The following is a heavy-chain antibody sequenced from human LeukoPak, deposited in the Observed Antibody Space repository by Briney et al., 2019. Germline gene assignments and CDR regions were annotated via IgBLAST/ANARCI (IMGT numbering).Heavy chain of an antibody. CDR2: IYYSGST. CDR1: GGSVSSGSYY. CDR3: ARAYYYDSSGYYLGLDY. Sequence: SETLSLTCTVSGGSVSSGSYYWSWIRQPPGKGLEWIGYIYYSGSTNYNPSLKSRITISVDTSKNQFSLKLSSVTAADTAVYYCARAYYYDSSGYYLGLDYWGQGTLVTVSS. J-gene: IGHJ4*02. D-gene: IGHD3-22*01. V-gene: IGHV4-61*01.